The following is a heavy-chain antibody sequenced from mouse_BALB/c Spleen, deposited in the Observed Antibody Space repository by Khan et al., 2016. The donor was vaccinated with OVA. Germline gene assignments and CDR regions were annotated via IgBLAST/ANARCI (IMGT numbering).Heavy chain of an antibody. V-gene: IGHV2-9-2*01. J-gene: IGHJ1*01. Sequence: QVQLKQSGPGLVAPSQSLSITCTVSGFSLTSYDISWIRQPPGKGLEWLGVIWTGGGTNYNSAFMSRLSISKDNSKSQVFLKMNSLQSDDTAIYYCVRRGNYYGSFYWYVDVWGAGTTVTVSS. CDR1: GFSLTSYD. CDR2: IWTGGGT. D-gene: IGHD1-1*01. CDR3: VRRGNYYGSFYWYVDV.